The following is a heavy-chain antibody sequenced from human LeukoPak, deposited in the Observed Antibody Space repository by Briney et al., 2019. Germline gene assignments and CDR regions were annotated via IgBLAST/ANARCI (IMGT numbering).Heavy chain of an antibody. CDR3: ARDRWIAVAGTFFAY. D-gene: IGHD6-19*01. CDR2: ISSSSSTI. Sequence: PGGSLRLSCAASGFTFSSYEMNWVRQAPGKGLEWVSYISSSSSTIYYADSVKGRFTISRDNAKNSLYLQMNSLRAEDTAVYYCARDRWIAVAGTFFAYWGQGTLVTVSS. J-gene: IGHJ4*02. V-gene: IGHV3-48*01. CDR1: GFTFSSYE.